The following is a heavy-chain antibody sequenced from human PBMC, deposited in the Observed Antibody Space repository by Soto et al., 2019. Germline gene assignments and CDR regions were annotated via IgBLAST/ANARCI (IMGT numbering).Heavy chain of an antibody. CDR3: AKYPKSTVRFNWFDP. J-gene: IGHJ5*02. CDR1: GFTFGSYA. V-gene: IGHV3-23*01. CDR2: ISGGGSGT. Sequence: EMQLSESGGGFVQPVGSLRLSCAASGFTFGSYAMSCVRQSPGKGLEWVSAISGGGSGTYYADSVKGRFTISRDNSNKTLFLQMNSLRVEDTAIYYCAKYPKSTVRFNWFDPWGQGTLVTVSS. D-gene: IGHD2-8*02.